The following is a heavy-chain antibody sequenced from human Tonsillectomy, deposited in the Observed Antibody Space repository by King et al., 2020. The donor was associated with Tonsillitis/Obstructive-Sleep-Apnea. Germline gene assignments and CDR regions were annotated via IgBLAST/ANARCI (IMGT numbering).Heavy chain of an antibody. CDR3: ATYGLWSGHEMDAFDM. J-gene: IGHJ3*02. V-gene: IGHV3-33*01. CDR2: ILYDGSNK. D-gene: IGHD3-3*01. Sequence: VQLVESGGGVVQPGRSLRLSCAASGFTFSNYDMYWVRQAPGKGLEWVTLILYDGSNKYYADSVKGRFTISRDNSKNTLYLQMNSLRGDDTAVYYCATYGLWSGHEMDAFDMWGQGTMVIVSS. CDR1: GFTFSNYD.